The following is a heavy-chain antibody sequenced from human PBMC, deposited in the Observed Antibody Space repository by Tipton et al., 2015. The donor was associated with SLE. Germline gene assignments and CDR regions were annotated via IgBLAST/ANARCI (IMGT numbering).Heavy chain of an antibody. J-gene: IGHJ5*02. CDR2: ISSDGSST. V-gene: IGHV3-74*01. Sequence: SLRLSCAASGFTFSSYWMHWVRQAPGKGLVWVSRISSDGSSTNYADSVKGRFTISRDNAKNTLYLQMNSLRAEDTAVYYCVKSEHTSSGFDLWGQGTLVTVSS. D-gene: IGHD6-13*01. CDR1: GFTFSSYW. CDR3: VKSEHTSSGFDL.